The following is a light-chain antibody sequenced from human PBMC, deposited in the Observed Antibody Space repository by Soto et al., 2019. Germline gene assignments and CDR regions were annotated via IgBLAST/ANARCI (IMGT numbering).Light chain of an antibody. CDR2: AAS. CDR3: QQYNSWPRT. Sequence: EKVMTQSPAAVSVTPEDRATLSCRASQRIGSNLAWYQQRPGQAPRLLIYAASTRATDIPGRFSGSGSGTEFTLTISSLQSEDFAVYYCQQYNSWPRTFGQGSKVDIK. V-gene: IGKV3-15*01. J-gene: IGKJ1*01. CDR1: QRIGSN.